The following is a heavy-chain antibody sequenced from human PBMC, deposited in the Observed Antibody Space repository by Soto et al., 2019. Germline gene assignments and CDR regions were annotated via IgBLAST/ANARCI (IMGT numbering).Heavy chain of an antibody. CDR1: GGSISXXSYY. V-gene: IGHV4-39*01. CDR3: ARLGSGYETDFDY. J-gene: IGHJ4*02. Sequence: SETLSLTCTVSGGSISXXSYYXGWIRQPPGKGLEWIGSIYYSGSTYYNPSLKSRVTISVDTSKNQFSLKLSSVTAADTAVYYCARLGSGYETDFDYWGQGTLVTVSS. D-gene: IGHD5-12*01. CDR2: IYYSGST.